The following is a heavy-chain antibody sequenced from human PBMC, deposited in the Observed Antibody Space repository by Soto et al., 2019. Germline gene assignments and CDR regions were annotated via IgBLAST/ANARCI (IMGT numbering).Heavy chain of an antibody. J-gene: IGHJ4*02. V-gene: IGHV3-74*01. D-gene: IGHD1-26*01. CDR2: INSDGSTT. Sequence: PGGSLRLSCAASGFTFSSYWMNWVRQAPGKGLVWVSRINSDGSTTGYVDSVKGRFTISRDNAKNTLYLQMNSLRAEDTAVYYCAKVDGSYYRGPVDYWGQGTLVTVSS. CDR1: GFTFSSYW. CDR3: AKVDGSYYRGPVDY.